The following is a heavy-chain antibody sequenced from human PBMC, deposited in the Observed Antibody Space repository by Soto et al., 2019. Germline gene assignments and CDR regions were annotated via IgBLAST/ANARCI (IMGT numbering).Heavy chain of an antibody. Sequence: ASVKVSCKASGYTFTGYYMHWVRQAPGQGLEWMGWINPNSGGTNYAQKFQGWVTMTRDTSISTAYMELSRLRSDDTAVYYCATGAVAANRDDYDMWGKGTMVTVSS. V-gene: IGHV1-2*04. CDR2: INPNSGGT. CDR3: ATGAVAANRDDYDM. J-gene: IGHJ3*02. CDR1: GYTFTGYY. D-gene: IGHD6-19*01.